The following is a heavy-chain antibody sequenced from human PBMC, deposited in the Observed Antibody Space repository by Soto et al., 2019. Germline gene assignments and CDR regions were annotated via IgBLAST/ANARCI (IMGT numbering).Heavy chain of an antibody. CDR2: IIPIFSKT. J-gene: IGHJ4*02. Sequence: VKVSCKASGGTFSTSSFVWVRQGPGQGLEWMGGIIPIFSKTNVAQKFQGRVTFTADESTRTAYMELSSLRSEDTAIYYCARDVVRSSGGDSWGQGTLVTVSS. V-gene: IGHV1-69*13. CDR1: GGTFSTSS. D-gene: IGHD2-15*01. CDR3: ARDVVRSSGGDS.